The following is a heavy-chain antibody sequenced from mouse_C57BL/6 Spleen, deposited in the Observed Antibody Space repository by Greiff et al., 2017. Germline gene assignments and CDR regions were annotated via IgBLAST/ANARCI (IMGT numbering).Heavy chain of an antibody. D-gene: IGHD2-4*01. Sequence: QVQLQQSGPGLVQPSQSLSITCTVSGFSLTSYGVHWVRQSPGKGLEWLGVIWSGGSTAYNAAFISRLSISKDNSKSQVIFKMNSLHADDTAIYYCARKGDYDYDGYAMDYWGQGTSVTVSS. V-gene: IGHV2-2*01. CDR1: GFSLTSYG. J-gene: IGHJ4*01. CDR3: ARKGDYDYDGYAMDY. CDR2: IWSGGST.